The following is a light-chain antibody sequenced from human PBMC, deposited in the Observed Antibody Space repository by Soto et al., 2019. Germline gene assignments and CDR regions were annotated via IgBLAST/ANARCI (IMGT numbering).Light chain of an antibody. J-gene: IGLJ2*01. CDR3: SSYTNTSTLVL. V-gene: IGLV2-14*01. CDR1: RGDVGGYNY. Sequence: QSALTQPASVSGSPGQSITISCTGTRGDVGGYNYVSWYQQHPGKAPKLMIYEVISRPSGISNRFSGSRSGNTASLTISGLQAEDEADYYGSSYTNTSTLVLFGGGTKLTVL. CDR2: EVI.